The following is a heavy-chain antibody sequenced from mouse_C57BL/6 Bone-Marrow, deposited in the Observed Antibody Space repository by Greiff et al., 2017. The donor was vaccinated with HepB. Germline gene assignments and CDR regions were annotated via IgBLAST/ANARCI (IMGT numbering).Heavy chain of an antibody. Sequence: QVQLQQPGAELVKPGASVTLSCKASGYTFTSYWLHWVQQRPGQGLEWIGMIHPNSGSTNYNEKFKSKATLTVDKSSSTAYMQLSSLTSEDSAVYYCARSDTTVYFAYWGQGTTLTVSS. J-gene: IGHJ2*01. V-gene: IGHV1-64*01. D-gene: IGHD1-1*01. CDR2: IHPNSGST. CDR1: GYTFTSYW. CDR3: ARSDTTVYFAY.